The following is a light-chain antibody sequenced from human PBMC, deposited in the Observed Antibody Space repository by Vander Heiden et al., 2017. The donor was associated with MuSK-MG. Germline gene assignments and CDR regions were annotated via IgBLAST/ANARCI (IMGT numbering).Light chain of an antibody. CDR2: DAS. J-gene: IGKJ4*01. Sequence: EIVLTQAPATLSLSPGERATLSCSASQSVDTYLASFQQTPGQAPRLLIYDASTRASGTPAPFSGCASATDFTLTISILAPEHFAVFYCQQRDYWPLTFGGGTKVE. CDR3: QQRDYWPLT. V-gene: IGKV3-11*01. CDR1: QSVDTY.